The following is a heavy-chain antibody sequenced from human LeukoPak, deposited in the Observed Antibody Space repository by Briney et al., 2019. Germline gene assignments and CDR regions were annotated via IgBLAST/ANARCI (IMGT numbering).Heavy chain of an antibody. CDR1: GFTVSRTY. Sequence: GGSLRLSCAASGFTVSRTYMSWVRKAPGKGLEWVSGIYSGGTTYYADSVKGRFTISIDNSKNTLYLQMNSLRAEHTAVYYCARDGSPRGYYYYYMDVWGKGTTVTVSS. D-gene: IGHD3-10*01. V-gene: IGHV3-53*01. J-gene: IGHJ6*03. CDR3: ARDGSPRGYYYYYMDV. CDR2: IYSGGTT.